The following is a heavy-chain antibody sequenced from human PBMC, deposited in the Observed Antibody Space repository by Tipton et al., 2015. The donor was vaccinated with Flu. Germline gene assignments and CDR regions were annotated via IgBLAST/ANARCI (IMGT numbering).Heavy chain of an antibody. CDR1: GGSFSGYY. D-gene: IGHD4-11*01. J-gene: IGHJ4*02. Sequence: TLSLTCAVYGGSFSGYYWSWIRQPPGKELEWIGEINHSGSTNYNPSLKSRVTISVDTSKNQFSLKLSSVTAADTAVYYCARGGRTTVTPDYWGQGTLVTVSS. CDR2: INHSGST. CDR3: ARGGRTTVTPDY. V-gene: IGHV4-34*01.